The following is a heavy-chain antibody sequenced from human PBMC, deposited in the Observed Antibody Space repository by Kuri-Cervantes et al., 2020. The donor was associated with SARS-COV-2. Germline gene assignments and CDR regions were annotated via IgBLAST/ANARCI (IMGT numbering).Heavy chain of an antibody. J-gene: IGHJ4*02. V-gene: IGHV1-69*05. Sequence: SVKVSCKASGGTFSSYAISWVRQAPGQGPEWMGRIIPIFGTANYAQKFQGRVTITRNTSISTAYMELSSLRSEDTAVYYCARGGVVPEVSFDYWGQGTLVTVSS. CDR3: ARGGVVPEVSFDY. D-gene: IGHD2-2*01. CDR2: IIPIFGTA. CDR1: GGTFSSYA.